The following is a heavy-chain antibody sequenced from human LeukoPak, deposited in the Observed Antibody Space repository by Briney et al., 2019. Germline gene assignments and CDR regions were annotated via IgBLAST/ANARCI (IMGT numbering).Heavy chain of an antibody. CDR1: GYTLTELS. V-gene: IGHV1-24*01. D-gene: IGHD3-22*01. J-gene: IGHJ4*02. Sequence: GASVKVSCKVSGYTLTELSMHWVRQAPGKGLEWTGGFDLEDGETIYAQKFQGRVTTTEDTSTDTAYMELSSLRSEDTAVYYCATAQGKAHYYDTSGYANFDYWGQGTLVTVSS. CDR2: FDLEDGET. CDR3: ATAQGKAHYYDTSGYANFDY.